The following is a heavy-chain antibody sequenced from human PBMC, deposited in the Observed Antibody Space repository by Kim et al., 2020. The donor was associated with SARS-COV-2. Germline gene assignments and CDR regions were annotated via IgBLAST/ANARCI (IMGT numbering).Heavy chain of an antibody. J-gene: IGHJ4*02. CDR2: ISYDGSNK. CDR3: ARVVCSSTSCYEGGYFDY. D-gene: IGHD2-2*01. V-gene: IGHV3-30*04. Sequence: GGSLRLSCAASGFTFSSYAMHWVRQAPGKGLEWVAVISYDGSNKYYADSVKGRFTISRDNSKNTLYLQMNSLRAEDTAVYYCARVVCSSTSCYEGGYFDYWGQGTLVTVSS. CDR1: GFTFSSYA.